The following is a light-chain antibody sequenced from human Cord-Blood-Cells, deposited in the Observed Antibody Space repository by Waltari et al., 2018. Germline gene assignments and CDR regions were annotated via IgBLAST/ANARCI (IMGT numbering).Light chain of an antibody. J-gene: IGKJ4*01. CDR1: QSVSSY. V-gene: IGKV3-11*01. Sequence: EIVLTQSPATLSLSPGERATLSCRASQSVSSYLAWYQQKPGQAPRLLIYDASNRATGIPARFSGSGSGTDFTLTISSLEPEDFAVYYCQQRSNWPPFGGRTKVEIK. CDR2: DAS. CDR3: QQRSNWPP.